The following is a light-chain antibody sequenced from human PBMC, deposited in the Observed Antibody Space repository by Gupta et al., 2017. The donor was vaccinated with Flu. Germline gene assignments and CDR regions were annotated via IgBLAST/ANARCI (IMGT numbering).Light chain of an antibody. CDR1: SSNIGAGYD. J-gene: IGLJ3*02. V-gene: IGLV1-40*01. Sequence: QSVLTQPPSVSGAPGQRVTISCTGSSSNIGAGYDVHWYQQLPGTAPKLLIYGNSNRHSGVPDRFYGSKSGTSASLAITGLQAEDEADYYCQSYDSSLSGWVFGGGTKLTVL. CDR2: GNS. CDR3: QSYDSSLSGWV.